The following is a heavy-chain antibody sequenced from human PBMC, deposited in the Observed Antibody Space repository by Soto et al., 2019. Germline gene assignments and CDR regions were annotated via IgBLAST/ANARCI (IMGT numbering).Heavy chain of an antibody. J-gene: IGHJ4*02. D-gene: IGHD1-26*01. CDR1: GYSFTGYY. CDR2: INPNSGGT. CDR3: ARGEGGPRLGSIDY. V-gene: IGHV1-2*04. Sequence: QVQLVQSGAEVKKPGASVKVACKASGYSFTGYYIHWVRQAPGQGLGWMGWINPNSGGTNYAQKFQGWVTMTRDTSISTAYMELSRLRSDDTAVYYCARGEGGPRLGSIDYWGQGTLGTVSA.